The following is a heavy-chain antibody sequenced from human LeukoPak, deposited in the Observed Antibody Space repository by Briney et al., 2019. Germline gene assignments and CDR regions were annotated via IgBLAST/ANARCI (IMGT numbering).Heavy chain of an antibody. CDR3: ARHASVTPWYFDL. V-gene: IGHV4-30-4*01. CDR1: GGSISSGDHY. J-gene: IGHJ2*01. D-gene: IGHD4-17*01. CDR2: IYYSGST. Sequence: SETLSLTCTVSGGSISSGDHYWSWLRQPPGKGLEWIGYIYYSGSTYYNPSLKSRVAISVDTSKNQFSLKLASVTAADTALYYCARHASVTPWYFDLWGRGTLVTVSS.